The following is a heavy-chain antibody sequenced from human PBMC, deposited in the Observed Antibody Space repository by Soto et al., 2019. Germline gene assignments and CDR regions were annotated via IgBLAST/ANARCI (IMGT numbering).Heavy chain of an antibody. CDR1: GYSISSGYY. CDR3: AGGGVVSAGLHVPDYGMDV. V-gene: IGHV4-38-2*01. CDR2: IYHSGST. J-gene: IGHJ6*02. D-gene: IGHD2-15*01. Sequence: PSETLSLTCAVSGYSISSGYYWGWIRQPPGKGLECIGSIYHSGSTYYNPSLKSRVTISVDTSKNQFSLKLSSVTAADTAVYYCAGGGVVSAGLHVPDYGMDVWGQGTTVTVSS.